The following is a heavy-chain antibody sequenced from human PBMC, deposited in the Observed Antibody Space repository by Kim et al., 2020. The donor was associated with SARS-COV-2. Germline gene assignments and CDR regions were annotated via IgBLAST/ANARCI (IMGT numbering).Heavy chain of an antibody. CDR3: ARDPLSRLRGVTYSYYGMDV. V-gene: IGHV3-30-3*01. CDR2: ISYDGSNK. Sequence: GGSLRLSCAASGFTFSTCAIHWVRQAPGKGLEWVAVISYDGSNKNYADSVKGRFTISRDNSNNTLYLQMNSLRAEETALYYCARDPLSRLRGVTYSYYGMDVWVQGTTVTVSS. D-gene: IGHD3-10*01. CDR1: GFTFSTCA. J-gene: IGHJ6*02.